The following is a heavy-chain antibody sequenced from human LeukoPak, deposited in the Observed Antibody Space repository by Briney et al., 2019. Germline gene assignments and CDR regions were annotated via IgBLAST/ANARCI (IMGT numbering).Heavy chain of an antibody. CDR1: GGSINIYY. J-gene: IGHJ4*02. CDR2: FYYCMST. V-gene: IGHV4-59*01. Sequence: SETLSLTRTDPGGSINIYYWSWMRQRPGKGLEWIGYFYYCMSTNKNPTLKSRITISVDTSKNQFSLKLSSVTAADTAFQYCTRAVGGVNIFDSRGQRTLGTASA. CDR3: TRAVGGVNIFDS. D-gene: IGHD3-16*01.